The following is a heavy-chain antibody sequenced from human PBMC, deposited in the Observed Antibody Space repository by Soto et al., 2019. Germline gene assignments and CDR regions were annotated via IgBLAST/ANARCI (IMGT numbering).Heavy chain of an antibody. CDR2: INPNSGDT. CDR3: AKGGAIVAAGTRVYLYNAMDV. D-gene: IGHD1-26*01. Sequence: ASVKVSCKASGYTFTGYYVHWVRQAPGQGLEWMGWINPNSGDTYLAQRFQGRVTMNRDTSIGTAYMELGGLTSDDTAEYYCAKGGAIVAAGTRVYLYNAMDVWGQGTTVTVSS. CDR1: GYTFTGYY. V-gene: IGHV1-2*02. J-gene: IGHJ6*02.